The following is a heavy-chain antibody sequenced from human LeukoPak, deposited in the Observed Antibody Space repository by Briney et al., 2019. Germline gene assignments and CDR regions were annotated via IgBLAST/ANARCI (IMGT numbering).Heavy chain of an antibody. CDR3: ARHRNSDWYLDAFDV. J-gene: IGHJ3*01. CDR1: GYLFTNYY. V-gene: IGHV5-51*01. D-gene: IGHD6-19*01. Sequence: GESLRISCKGSGYLFTNYYIGWVRQMPGKGLEWMGIIYPRGSDTRYSPSFQGQVTISVDKSITTAYLQWSSLKASDTAMYYCARHRNSDWYLDAFDVWGQGTMVTVSS. CDR2: IYPRGSDT.